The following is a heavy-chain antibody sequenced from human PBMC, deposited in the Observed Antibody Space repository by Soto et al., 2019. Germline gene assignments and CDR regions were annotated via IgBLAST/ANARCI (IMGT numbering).Heavy chain of an antibody. Sequence: SETLSLTCTVSGGSVSSGNYNWGWIRQPPGKGPEWIGYIYYSGSTRYNPPLKSRLTISVDTSKNHFSLTLTSVNAADTAVYYCARGRNNWFDPWGQGTLVTVSS. J-gene: IGHJ5*02. CDR2: IYYSGST. V-gene: IGHV4-61*03. CDR3: ARGRNNWFDP. CDR1: GGSVSSGNYN.